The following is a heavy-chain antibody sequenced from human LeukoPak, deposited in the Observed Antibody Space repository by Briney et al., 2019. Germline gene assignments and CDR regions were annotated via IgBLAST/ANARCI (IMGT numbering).Heavy chain of an antibody. CDR1: GGSFSSYY. Sequence: SETLSLTCTVSGGSFSSYYWSWIRQPPGKGLEWIGYIYYSGSTNYNPSLKSRVTISVDTSKNQFSLKLSSVTAADTAVYYCARGFWSGYSTSIFDYWGQGTLVTVSS. D-gene: IGHD3-3*01. CDR2: IYYSGST. CDR3: ARGFWSGYSTSIFDY. J-gene: IGHJ4*02. V-gene: IGHV4-59*01.